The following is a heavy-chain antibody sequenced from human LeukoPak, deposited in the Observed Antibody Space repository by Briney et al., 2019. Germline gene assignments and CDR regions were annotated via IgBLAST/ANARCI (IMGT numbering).Heavy chain of an antibody. CDR2: IYYSGST. J-gene: IGHJ4*02. Sequence: SQTLSLTCTVSGGSISSGGYYWSWIRQPPGKGLEWIGYIYYSGSTYYNPSLKSRVTISVDTSKNQFSLKLSSVTAADTAVYYCARVKSYGDYVDYWGQGTLVTVSS. CDR3: ARVKSYGDYVDY. D-gene: IGHD4-17*01. CDR1: GGSISSGGYY. V-gene: IGHV4-31*03.